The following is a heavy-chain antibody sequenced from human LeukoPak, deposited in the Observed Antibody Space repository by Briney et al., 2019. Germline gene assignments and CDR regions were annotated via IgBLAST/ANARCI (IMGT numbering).Heavy chain of an antibody. V-gene: IGHV3-30*18. J-gene: IGHJ4*02. CDR1: RFPFSSYG. D-gene: IGHD4/OR15-4a*01. CDR3: AKGVHLTIFDY. CDR2: ISYDGSDK. Sequence: GGSLRLSCAASRFPFSSYGMHWVRQAPGRGLEWVAVISYDGSDKYYADSVKGRFTISRDNSKNTLYLQMNSLRAEDTAVYYCAKGVHLTIFDYWGQGTLVTVSS.